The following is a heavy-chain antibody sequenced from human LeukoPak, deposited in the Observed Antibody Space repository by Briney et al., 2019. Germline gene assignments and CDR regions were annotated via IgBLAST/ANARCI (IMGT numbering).Heavy chain of an antibody. D-gene: IGHD3-9*01. CDR3: TTDRALYYDILTGYYNYYGMDV. CDR1: GFTFSNAW. CDR2: IKSKTDGGTT. Sequence: GGSLRLSCAASGFTFSNAWMSWVRQAPGKGLEWVGRIKSKTDGGTTDYAAPVKGRFTISRDDSKNTLYLQMNSLKTEDTAVYYCTTDRALYYDILTGYYNYYGMDVWGQGTTVTVSS. J-gene: IGHJ6*02. V-gene: IGHV3-15*01.